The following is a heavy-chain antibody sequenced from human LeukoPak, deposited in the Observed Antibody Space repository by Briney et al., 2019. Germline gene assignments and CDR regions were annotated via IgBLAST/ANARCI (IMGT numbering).Heavy chain of an antibody. CDR2: INPNSGGT. J-gene: IGHJ4*02. CDR3: ARVAAAGNHYFDY. D-gene: IGHD6-13*01. CDR1: GYTFTDYY. V-gene: IGHV1-2*02. Sequence: ASVKVSCKASGYTFTDYYMHWVRQAPGQGLEWMGWINPNSGGTNYAQKFQGRVTMTRDTSISTAYMELSRLRSDDTAVYYCARVAAAGNHYFDYWGQGTLVTVSS.